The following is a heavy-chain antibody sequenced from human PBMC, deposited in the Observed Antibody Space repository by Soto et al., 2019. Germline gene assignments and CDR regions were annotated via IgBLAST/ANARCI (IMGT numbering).Heavy chain of an antibody. D-gene: IGHD3-22*01. V-gene: IGHV1-69*13. CDR3: ARDCRGYGPQCYYDYGMDV. CDR2: IIPIFGTA. CDR1: GGTFSSYT. J-gene: IGHJ6*02. Sequence: SVKVSCRASGGTFSSYTISWVRQAPGQGLEWMGGIIPIFGTANYAQKFQGRVTITADESTSTAYMELSSRRSEDTAVYYCARDCRGYGPQCYYDYGMDVWGQGTTVTVSS.